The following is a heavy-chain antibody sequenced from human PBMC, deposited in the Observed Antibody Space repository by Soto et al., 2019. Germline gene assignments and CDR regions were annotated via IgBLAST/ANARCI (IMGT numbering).Heavy chain of an antibody. J-gene: IGHJ5*02. CDR3: ARGGMVYAIANWFDP. Sequence: ASVKVSCKASGGTFSSYTISWVRQAPGQGLEWMGRIIPILGIANYAQKFQGRVTITADKSTSTAYMELSSLRSEDTAMYYCARGGMVYAIANWFDPWGQGTLVTVSS. V-gene: IGHV1-69*02. D-gene: IGHD2-8*01. CDR2: IIPILGIA. CDR1: GGTFSSYT.